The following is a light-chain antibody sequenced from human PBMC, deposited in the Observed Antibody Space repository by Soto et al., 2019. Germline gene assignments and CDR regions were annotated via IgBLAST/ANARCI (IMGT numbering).Light chain of an antibody. CDR2: DAS. CDR3: QQRSNWPPRIT. V-gene: IGKV3-11*01. Sequence: EIVLTQSPATLSLSPGERATLSCRASQSVSSYLAWYQQKPGQAPRLLIYDASNRATGIPARFRGRGSGTDFTLTISSLEPEDFAVDYCQQRSNWPPRITFGQGTRLEI. CDR1: QSVSSY. J-gene: IGKJ5*01.